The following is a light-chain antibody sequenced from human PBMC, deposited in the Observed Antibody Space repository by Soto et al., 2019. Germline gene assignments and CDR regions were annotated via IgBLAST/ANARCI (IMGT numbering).Light chain of an antibody. CDR2: TLS. V-gene: IGKV2-40*01. CDR3: MQRIEFPLIT. CDR1: QSLLDSDDGNTY. J-gene: IGKJ5*01. Sequence: DIVMTQTPLSLPVTPGEPASISCRSSQSLLDSDDGNTYLDWYLQKPGQSPQLLIYTLSYRASGXPXRSXGSGSGTDFTLKISRVEAEDVGVYYCMQRIEFPLITFGQGTRLEIK.